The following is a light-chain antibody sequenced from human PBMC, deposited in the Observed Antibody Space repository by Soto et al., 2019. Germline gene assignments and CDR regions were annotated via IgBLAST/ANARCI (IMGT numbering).Light chain of an antibody. V-gene: IGKV3-20*01. CDR3: QEYCSSRT. J-gene: IGKJ1*01. CDR1: QSVRSSY. Sequence: EIVLTQSPGTLSLSPGERATLSCRASQSVRSSYFAWYQQKPGQAPRLLIYGASSRATGIPDRFSGSGSGKDFTLTISRLDPEDCAVYYCQEYCSSRTFGQGPKVEIK. CDR2: GAS.